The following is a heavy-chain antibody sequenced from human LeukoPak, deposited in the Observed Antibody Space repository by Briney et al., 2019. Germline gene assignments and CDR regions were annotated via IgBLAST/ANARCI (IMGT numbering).Heavy chain of an antibody. Sequence: GGSLRLSCAASGFTFSSYSMNWVRQAPGKGLEWVSSISSSSSYIYYADSVKGRFTISRDNAKNSLYLQMNSLRAEDTAVYYGARDSKYCSGGSCYEGAFDIWGQGTMVTVSS. CDR3: ARDSKYCSGGSCYEGAFDI. D-gene: IGHD2-15*01. CDR2: ISSSSSYI. V-gene: IGHV3-21*01. J-gene: IGHJ3*02. CDR1: GFTFSSYS.